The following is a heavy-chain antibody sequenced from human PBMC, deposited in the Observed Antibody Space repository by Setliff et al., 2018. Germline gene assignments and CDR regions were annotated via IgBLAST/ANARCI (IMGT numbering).Heavy chain of an antibody. J-gene: IGHJ4*02. V-gene: IGHV4-34*01. CDR3: ARGGYSRGPPVYYFDY. Sequence: SETLSITCAVYGGSFSGYYWSWIRQPPGKGLEWIGEINHSGSTNYNPSLKSRVTISVDTSKNQFSLKLSSVTAADTAVYYCARGGYSRGPPVYYFDYWGQGTLVTVSS. D-gene: IGHD5-12*01. CDR1: GGSFSGYY. CDR2: INHSGST.